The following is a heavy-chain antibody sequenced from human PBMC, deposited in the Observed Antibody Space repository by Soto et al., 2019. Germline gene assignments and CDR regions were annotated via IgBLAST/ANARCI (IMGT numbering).Heavy chain of an antibody. CDR1: GFTFSGSA. Sequence: PGGSLRLSCAASGFTFSGSAMHWVRQASGKGLEWVGRIRSKANSYATAYAASVKGRFTISRDDSKNTAYLQMNSLKTEDTAVYYCTRHPERGYDSSGSLASDIWGQGTMVTVSS. CDR2: IRSKANSYAT. J-gene: IGHJ3*02. V-gene: IGHV3-73*01. CDR3: TRHPERGYDSSGSLASDI. D-gene: IGHD3-22*01.